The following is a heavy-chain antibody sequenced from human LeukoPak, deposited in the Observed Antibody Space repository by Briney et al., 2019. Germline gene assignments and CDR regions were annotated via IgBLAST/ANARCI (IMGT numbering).Heavy chain of an antibody. CDR1: GGSISSGGYY. D-gene: IGHD1-26*01. V-gene: IGHV4-31*03. CDR2: IYYSGST. J-gene: IGHJ4*02. Sequence: SETLSLTCTVSGGSISSGGYYWSWIRQHPGKGLEWIGYIYYSGSTYYNPSLKSRVTISVDTSKNQFSLKLSSATAADTAVYCCARTGATYAGEFDYWGQGTLVTVSS. CDR3: ARTGATYAGEFDY.